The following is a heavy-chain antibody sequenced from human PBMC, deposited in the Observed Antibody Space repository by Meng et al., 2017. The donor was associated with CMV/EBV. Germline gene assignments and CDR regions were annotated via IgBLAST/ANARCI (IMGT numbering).Heavy chain of an antibody. Sequence: PQTLSLTCTVSGGSTSSYYWSWIRQPPGKGLEWIGYIYYSGSTNYNPSLKSRVTISVDTSKNQFSLKLSSVTAADTAVYYCARSLVVVPAVQTYYYYYGMDVWGQGTTVTVSS. V-gene: IGHV4-59*01. CDR2: IYYSGST. CDR3: ARSLVVVPAVQTYYYYYGMDV. J-gene: IGHJ6*02. D-gene: IGHD2-2*01. CDR1: GGSTSSYY.